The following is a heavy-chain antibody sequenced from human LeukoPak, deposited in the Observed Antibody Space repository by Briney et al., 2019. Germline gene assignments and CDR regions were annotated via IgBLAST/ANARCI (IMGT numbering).Heavy chain of an antibody. Sequence: PGRSLRLSCAASGFTFDDYAMHWVRQAPGKGLGWVSGISWNSGSIGYADSVKGRFTISRDNAKNSLYLQMNSLRAEDTALYYCAKDMYYYDSSGYYLDYYGMDVWGQGTTVTASS. CDR1: GFTFDDYA. CDR2: ISWNSGSI. D-gene: IGHD3-22*01. J-gene: IGHJ6*02. CDR3: AKDMYYYDSSGYYLDYYGMDV. V-gene: IGHV3-9*01.